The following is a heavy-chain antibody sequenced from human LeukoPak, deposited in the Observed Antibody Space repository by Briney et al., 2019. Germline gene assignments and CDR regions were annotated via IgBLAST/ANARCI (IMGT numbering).Heavy chain of an antibody. CDR2: IYYSGST. CDR1: GGSISSSSYY. Sequence: SETLSLTCTVSGGSISSSSYYWGWIRQPPGTGLEWIGSIYYSGSTYYNPSLKSRVTISVDTSKNQFSLKLSSVTAADTAVYYCYVGAIFGVVITEFWGQGTLVTVSS. CDR3: YVGAIFGVVITEF. D-gene: IGHD3-3*01. V-gene: IGHV4-39*07. J-gene: IGHJ4*02.